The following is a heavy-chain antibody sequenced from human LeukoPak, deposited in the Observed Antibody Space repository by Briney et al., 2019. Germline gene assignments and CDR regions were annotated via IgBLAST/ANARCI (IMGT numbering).Heavy chain of an antibody. J-gene: IGHJ4*02. Sequence: PGGSLRLSCAASGFTFSSYGMHWVRQAPGKGLEWVAVISYDGSNKYYADSVKGRFTISRDNSKNTLYLQMNSLRAEDTAVYYCAKAFRPYCSGGSCYFFDYWGQGTLVTVSS. V-gene: IGHV3-30*18. CDR3: AKAFRPYCSGGSCYFFDY. CDR2: ISYDGSNK. CDR1: GFTFSSYG. D-gene: IGHD2-15*01.